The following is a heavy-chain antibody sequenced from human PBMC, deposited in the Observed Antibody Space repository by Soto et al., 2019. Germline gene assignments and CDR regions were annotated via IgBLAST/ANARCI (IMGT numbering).Heavy chain of an antibody. Sequence: GGSLRPSCEATGFTFSSHEMNWIRQTPGKRLEWIAKISGSGSTINYADSVKGRFTISRDNVQRTLHLQMDSLRVEDTGVYYCARGGVYWGRGTLVTVSS. V-gene: IGHV3-48*03. J-gene: IGHJ1*01. D-gene: IGHD2-8*01. CDR2: ISGSGSTI. CDR3: ARGGVY. CDR1: GFTFSSHE.